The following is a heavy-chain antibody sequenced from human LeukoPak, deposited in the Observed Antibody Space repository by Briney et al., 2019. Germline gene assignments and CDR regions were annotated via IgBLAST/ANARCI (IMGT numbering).Heavy chain of an antibody. CDR3: ARDFRSGYSYGNLDY. J-gene: IGHJ4*02. D-gene: IGHD5-18*01. Sequence: PSQTLSLTCTVSGGSISSGSYYWSWIWQPAGKGLEWIGRIYTSGSTNYNPSLKRRVTISVDTSKNQFSLKLSPVTAADTAVYYYARDFRSGYSYGNLDYWGQGTLVTVSS. CDR2: IYTSGST. V-gene: IGHV4-61*02. CDR1: GGSISSGSYY.